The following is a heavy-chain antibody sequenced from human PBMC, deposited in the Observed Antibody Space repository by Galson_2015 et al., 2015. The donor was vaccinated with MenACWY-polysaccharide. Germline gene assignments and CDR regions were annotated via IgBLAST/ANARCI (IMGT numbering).Heavy chain of an antibody. CDR1: GYTFTSYG. Sequence: SVKVSCKASGYTFTSYGISWVRQAPGQGLEWMGWISAYNGNTNYAQKLQGRVTMTTDTSTSTAYMELRSLRSDDTAVYYCARGALLWFGETLNWFDPWGQGTLVTVSS. CDR3: ARGALLWFGETLNWFDP. D-gene: IGHD3-10*01. V-gene: IGHV1-18*01. J-gene: IGHJ5*02. CDR2: ISAYNGNT.